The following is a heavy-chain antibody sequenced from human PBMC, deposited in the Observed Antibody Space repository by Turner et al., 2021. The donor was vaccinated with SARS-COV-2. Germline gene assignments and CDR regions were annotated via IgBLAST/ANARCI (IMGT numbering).Heavy chain of an antibody. CDR2: MNPNSGNT. CDR3: ARTFTAMVRVDY. CDR1: GYTFTSYD. J-gene: IGHJ4*02. Sequence: QVQLVQSGTEVKKPGASVKVSCKASGYTFTSYDINWVRQATGQGLEWMGWMNPNSGNTGYAQKFQGRVTMTGKTSISTAYMELSSLRSEDTAVYYCARTFTAMVRVDYWGQGTLVTVSS. V-gene: IGHV1-8*01. D-gene: IGHD5-18*01.